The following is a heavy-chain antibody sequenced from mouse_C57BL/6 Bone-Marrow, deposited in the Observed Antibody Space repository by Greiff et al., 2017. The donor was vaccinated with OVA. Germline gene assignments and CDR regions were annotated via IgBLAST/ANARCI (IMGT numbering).Heavy chain of an antibody. V-gene: IGHV14-4*01. D-gene: IGHD2-3*01. CDR3: TTGGLYDGYPWAMDY. CDR1: GFNIKDDY. CDR2: IDPENGDT. Sequence: VQLQQSGAELVRPGASVKLSCTASGFNIKDDYMHWVKQRPEQGLEWIGWIDPENGDTEYASKFQGKATITADTSSNTAYLQLSSLTSEDTAVYYFTTGGLYDGYPWAMDYWGQGTSVTVSS. J-gene: IGHJ4*01.